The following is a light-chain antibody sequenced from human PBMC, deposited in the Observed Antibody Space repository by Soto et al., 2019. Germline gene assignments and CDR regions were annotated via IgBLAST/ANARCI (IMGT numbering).Light chain of an antibody. V-gene: IGKV3-15*01. CDR1: QSVSSN. CDR2: GAS. J-gene: IGKJ1*01. CDR3: QHSGDFRWT. Sequence: EIVMTQSPATLSVSPGERATLSCRASQSVSSNLAWYQQKPGQAPRLLIYGASTRATGIPARFSGSGSGTDFTLTISRLEPEDFAVYYCQHSGDFRWTFGQGTKVDIK.